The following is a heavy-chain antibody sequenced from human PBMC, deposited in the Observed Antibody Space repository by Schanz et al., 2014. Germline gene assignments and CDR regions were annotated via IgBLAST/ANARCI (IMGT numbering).Heavy chain of an antibody. CDR3: ARDEGRDGYNLAFDV. J-gene: IGHJ3*01. V-gene: IGHV3-53*01. CDR1: GFTVSSNY. D-gene: IGHD5-12*01. CDR2: VYMSAAST. Sequence: EVQLVESGGGLIQPGGSLRLSCAVSGFTVSSNYMSWVRQAPGKGLEWVSTVYMSAASTRYADSVKGRFIISRDSSKXTLFLQMNSLRPEDTALYFCARDEGRDGYNLAFDVWGQGTLVTVSS.